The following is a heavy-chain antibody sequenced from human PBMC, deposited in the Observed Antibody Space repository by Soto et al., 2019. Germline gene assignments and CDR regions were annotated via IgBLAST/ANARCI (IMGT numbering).Heavy chain of an antibody. D-gene: IGHD3-22*01. CDR1: GLNFNDYS. V-gene: IGHV3-23*01. CDR2: VSTRGDIT. J-gene: IGHJ6*02. CDR3: ARGDRSGSGSPASYYYSGLDV. Sequence: EVQLLESGGDLVQPGGSLRLSCAASGLNFNDYSMTWVRQAPGKGLEWVSSVSTRGDITYYSDSVKGRFTISRDNSKNTLFLHMNSLRAEDTALYYCARGDRSGSGSPASYYYSGLDVCGQGTTVTVSS.